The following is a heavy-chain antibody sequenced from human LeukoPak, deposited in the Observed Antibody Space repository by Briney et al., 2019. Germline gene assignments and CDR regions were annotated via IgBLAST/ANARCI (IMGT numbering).Heavy chain of an antibody. D-gene: IGHD3-10*01. J-gene: IGHJ5*02. Sequence: ASVKVSCKASGYIFTNYAIHWVRQAPGQRLEWMGWINAGNGNTKYSQKFQGRVSITRDTSANTVYMELSSLRSEDTAVYYCAREGPASGNYFNGWFDPWGQGTLVTVSS. CDR2: INAGNGNT. CDR3: AREGPASGNYFNGWFDP. V-gene: IGHV1-3*01. CDR1: GYIFTNYA.